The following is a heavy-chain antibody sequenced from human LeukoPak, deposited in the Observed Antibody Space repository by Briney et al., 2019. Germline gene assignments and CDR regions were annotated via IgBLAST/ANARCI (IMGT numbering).Heavy chain of an antibody. CDR3: ARDSRSGDFWSCTFDY. CDR2: IKQDGSEK. J-gene: IGHJ4*02. Sequence: GGSLRLSCAASGFTFSSYWMSWVRQAPGKGLEWVANIKQDGSEKYYVDSVKGRFTISRDNAKNSLYLQMNSLRAEDTAVYYCARDSRSGDFWSCTFDYWGQGTLVTVSS. CDR1: GFTFSSYW. V-gene: IGHV3-7*01. D-gene: IGHD3-3*01.